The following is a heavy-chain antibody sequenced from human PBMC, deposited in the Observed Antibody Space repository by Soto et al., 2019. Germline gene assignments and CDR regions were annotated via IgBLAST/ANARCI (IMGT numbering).Heavy chain of an antibody. CDR2: IYYSGST. CDR3: ARGNSHEGLGFDY. J-gene: IGHJ4*02. CDR1: GGSISSYY. D-gene: IGHD2-15*01. V-gene: IGHV4-59*01. Sequence: SETLSLTCTVSGGSISSYYWSWIRQPPGKGLEWIGYIYYSGSTNYNPSLKSRVTISVDTSKNQFSLKLSSVTAADTAVYYCARGNSHEGLGFDYWGQGTLVTVSS.